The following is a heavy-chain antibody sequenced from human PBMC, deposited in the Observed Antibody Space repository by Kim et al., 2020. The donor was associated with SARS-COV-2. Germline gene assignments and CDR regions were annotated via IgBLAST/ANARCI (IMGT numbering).Heavy chain of an antibody. CDR1: GYTFSNYY. V-gene: IGHV1-2*06. D-gene: IGHD6-13*01. CDR2: INPNSGGT. J-gene: IGHJ6*02. CDR3: ARARDSTSWYGTFSYGVDV. Sequence: ASVKVSCKASGYTFSNYYIHWVRQAPGQGLEWMGRINPNSGGTNFAQKFQGRVTMTRDTSINTAYMEVSRLRSDDTAVYYCARARDSTSWYGTFSYGVDVWGPGTTVTVSS.